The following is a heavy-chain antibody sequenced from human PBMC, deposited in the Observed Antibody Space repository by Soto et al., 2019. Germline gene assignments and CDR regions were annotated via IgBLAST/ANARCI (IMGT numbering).Heavy chain of an antibody. D-gene: IGHD3-10*01. Sequence: VKVSCKASGYTFTGYYMHWVRQAPGQGLEWMGWINPNSGGTNYAQKFQGWVTMTRDTSISTAYMELSRLRSDDTAVYYCARALRWFGELSNNYYYYYGMDVWGQGTTVTVSS. CDR3: ARALRWFGELSNNYYYYYGMDV. CDR1: GYTFTGYY. V-gene: IGHV1-2*04. CDR2: INPNSGGT. J-gene: IGHJ6*02.